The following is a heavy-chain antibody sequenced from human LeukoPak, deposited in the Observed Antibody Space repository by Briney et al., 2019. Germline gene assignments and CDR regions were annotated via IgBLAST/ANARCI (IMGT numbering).Heavy chain of an antibody. CDR3: ARDGDSSSWYMYYGMDA. CDR1: GYTFTSYD. D-gene: IGHD6-13*01. J-gene: IGHJ6*02. Sequence: ASVKVSCKASGYTFTSYDINWVRQATGQGLEWMGWMNPNSGNTGYAQKFQGRVTMTRNTSISTAYMELSSLRSEDTAVYYCARDGDSSSWYMYYGMDAWGQGTTVTVSS. CDR2: MNPNSGNT. V-gene: IGHV1-8*01.